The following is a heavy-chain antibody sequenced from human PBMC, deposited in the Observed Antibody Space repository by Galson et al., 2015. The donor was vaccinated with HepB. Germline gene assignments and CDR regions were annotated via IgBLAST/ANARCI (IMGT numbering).Heavy chain of an antibody. Sequence: ETLSLTCAVYGGSFSGYYWSWIRQPPGKGLEWIGEINHSGSTNYNPSLKSRVTISVDTSKNQFSLKLSSVTAADTAVYYCARQIVGATVNWGQGTLVTVSS. CDR2: INHSGST. CDR1: GGSFSGYY. J-gene: IGHJ4*02. D-gene: IGHD1-26*01. V-gene: IGHV4-34*01. CDR3: ARQIVGATVN.